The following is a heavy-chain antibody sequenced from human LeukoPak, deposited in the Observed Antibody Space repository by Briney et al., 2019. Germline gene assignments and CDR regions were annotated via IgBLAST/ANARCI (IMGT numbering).Heavy chain of an antibody. J-gene: IGHJ4*02. CDR3: ARIWSSSWYQTFDY. V-gene: IGHV1-2*02. CDR1: GYTFTGYY. Sequence: ASVKVSCKASGYTFTGYYMHWVRQAPGQGLEWMGWINPNSGGTNYAQKFQGRVTMTRDTSISTAYMELSRLRSDDTAVYYCARIWSSSWYQTFDYWGQGTLVTVSS. CDR2: INPNSGGT. D-gene: IGHD6-13*01.